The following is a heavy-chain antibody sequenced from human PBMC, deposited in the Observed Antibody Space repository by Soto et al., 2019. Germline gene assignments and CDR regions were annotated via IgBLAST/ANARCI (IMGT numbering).Heavy chain of an antibody. Sequence: EVQLVESGGGLVQPGGSLRLSCAASGLTFSSYEMNWVRQAPGKGLEWVSYISSSGSTIYYADSVKGRFTISRDNAKNSLYLQMNSLRAEDTAVYYCARGSFIDYYGSGSYSNWFDPWGQGTLVTVSS. V-gene: IGHV3-48*03. CDR1: GLTFSSYE. CDR2: ISSSGSTI. D-gene: IGHD3-10*01. CDR3: ARGSFIDYYGSGSYSNWFDP. J-gene: IGHJ5*02.